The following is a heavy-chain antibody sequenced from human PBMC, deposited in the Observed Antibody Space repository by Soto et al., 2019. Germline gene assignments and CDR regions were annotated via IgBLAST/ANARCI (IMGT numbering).Heavy chain of an antibody. CDR3: AYSGGSGSQMDV. D-gene: IGHD6-25*01. CDR1: GYTVTSYA. J-gene: IGHJ6*02. Sequence: GASVAVCCKASGYTVTSYAMQWVRQAPGQRLEWMGWINAGNGNTKYSQKFQGRVTITRDTSASTAYMELSSLRSEDTAVYYCAYSGGSGSQMDVWGQGTTVTVSS. CDR2: INAGNGNT. V-gene: IGHV1-3*01.